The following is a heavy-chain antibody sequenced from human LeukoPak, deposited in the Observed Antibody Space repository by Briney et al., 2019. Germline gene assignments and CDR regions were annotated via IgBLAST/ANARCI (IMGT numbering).Heavy chain of an antibody. CDR2: IYYSGST. D-gene: IGHD3-16*01. CDR1: GGSISSSSYY. V-gene: IGHV4-39*01. Sequence: SETLSLTCTVSGGSISSSSYYWGWIRQPPGKGLEWIGSIYYSGSTYYNPSLKSRVTISVDTSKNQFSLKLSSVTAADTAVYYCARLRIMITFGGVFDYWGQGTLVTVSS. CDR3: ARLRIMITFGGVFDY. J-gene: IGHJ4*02.